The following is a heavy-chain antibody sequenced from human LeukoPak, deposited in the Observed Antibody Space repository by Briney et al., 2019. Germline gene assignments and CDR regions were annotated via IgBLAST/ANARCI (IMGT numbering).Heavy chain of an antibody. CDR1: GFTFSSYG. Sequence: GGSLRLSCAASGFTFSSYGMNWVRQAPGKGLEWVSSISSSSSYIYYADSVKGRFTISRGNAKNSLYLQMNSLRAEDTAVYYCARGGGTGYSGYDPFDYWGQGTLVTVSS. D-gene: IGHD5-12*01. J-gene: IGHJ4*02. V-gene: IGHV3-21*01. CDR2: ISSSSSYI. CDR3: ARGGGTGYSGYDPFDY.